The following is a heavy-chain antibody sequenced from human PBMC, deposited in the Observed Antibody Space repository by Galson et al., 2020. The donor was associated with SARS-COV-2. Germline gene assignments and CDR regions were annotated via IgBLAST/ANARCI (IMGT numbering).Heavy chain of an antibody. J-gene: IGHJ3*02. CDR2: ISSNGGST. V-gene: IGHV3-64D*06. D-gene: IGHD3-22*01. CDR1: GFTFSSYA. Sequence: GGSLRLSCSASGFTFSSYAMHWVRQAPGTGLEYVSAISSNGGSTYYADSVKGRFTISRDNSKNTLYLQMSSLRAEDTAVYYCVKGPSRGMIVVVTNQGDAFDIWGQGTMVTVSS. CDR3: VKGPSRGMIVVVTNQGDAFDI.